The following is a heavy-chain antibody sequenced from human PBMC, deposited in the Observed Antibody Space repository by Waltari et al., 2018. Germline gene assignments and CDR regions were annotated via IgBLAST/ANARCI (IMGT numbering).Heavy chain of an antibody. J-gene: IGHJ4*02. Sequence: QVQLQESGPGLVKPSETLSLPCTVSGGSIRSHYWSWIRQPPGKGLEWIGYIYYSGSTNYNPSLKSRVTISVDTSKNQFSLKLSSVTAADTAVYYCARGGRDDCCTFDYWGQGTLVTVSS. CDR3: ARGGRDDCCTFDY. D-gene: IGHD2-21*02. CDR1: GGSIRSHY. CDR2: IYYSGST. V-gene: IGHV4-59*11.